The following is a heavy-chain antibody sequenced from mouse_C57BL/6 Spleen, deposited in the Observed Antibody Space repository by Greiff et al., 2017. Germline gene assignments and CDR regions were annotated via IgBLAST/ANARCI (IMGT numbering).Heavy chain of an antibody. CDR2: IDPSDSYT. D-gene: IGHD1-1*01. CDR1: GYTFTSYW. J-gene: IGHJ2*01. Sequence: QVQLQQPGAELVRPGTSVKLSCKASGYTFTSYWMHWVKQRPGQGLEWIGVIDPSDSYTNYNQKFKGKATLTVDTSSSTAYMQLSSLTSEDSAVYYCATTTVNPRDYFDYWGQGTTLTVSS. V-gene: IGHV1-59*01. CDR3: ATTTVNPRDYFDY.